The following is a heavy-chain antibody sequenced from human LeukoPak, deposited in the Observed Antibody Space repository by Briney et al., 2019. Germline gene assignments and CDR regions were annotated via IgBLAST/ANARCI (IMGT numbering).Heavy chain of an antibody. Sequence: GGSLRPSCAVSGFTVSSNYMSWVRQAPGKGLEWVSVIYSGGSTYYADSVKGRFTISRDNSKNTLYLRMNSLRAEDTAVYYCAKTDYVWGSFDYWGQGTLVTVSS. D-gene: IGHD3-16*01. J-gene: IGHJ4*02. CDR1: GFTVSSNY. CDR3: AKTDYVWGSFDY. V-gene: IGHV3-66*01. CDR2: IYSGGST.